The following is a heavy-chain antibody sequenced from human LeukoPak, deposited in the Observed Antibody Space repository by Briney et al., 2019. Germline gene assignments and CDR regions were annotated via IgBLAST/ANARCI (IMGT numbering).Heavy chain of an antibody. CDR2: ISSGSSFM. D-gene: IGHD5-12*01. V-gene: IGHV3-21*04. J-gene: IGHJ6*03. CDR1: GFTFSSYS. Sequence: GGSLRLSCAASGFTFSSYSMNWVRQAPGKGLEWVSSISSGSSFMYYADSVKGRFTISRDNAKNSLYLQMNSLRAEDTAVYYCARNVGAEWLRFFFDGYYMDVWGKGTTVTISS. CDR3: ARNVGAEWLRFFFDGYYMDV.